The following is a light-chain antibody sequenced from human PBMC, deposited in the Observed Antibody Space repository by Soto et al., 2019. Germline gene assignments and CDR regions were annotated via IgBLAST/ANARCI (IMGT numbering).Light chain of an antibody. CDR2: EVS. Sequence: QSALTQPASVSGSPGQSITISCTGTSSDIGGYNYVSWYQQHPGKAPKLMIYEVSNRPSGVSNRFSGSKSGSTASLTISGLQSEDEADYYFSSYTSRSTPVFGGGTKVTVL. V-gene: IGLV2-14*01. CDR1: SSDIGGYNY. CDR3: SSYTSRSTPV. J-gene: IGLJ3*02.